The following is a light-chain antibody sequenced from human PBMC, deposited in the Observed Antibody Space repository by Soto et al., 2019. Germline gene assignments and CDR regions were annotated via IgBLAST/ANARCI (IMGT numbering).Light chain of an antibody. CDR3: PQSYITLIP. CDR2: AAS. V-gene: IGKV1-39*01. Sequence: IQMTQSQSSLSASVGDRVTITCRASQSISSYLNWYQQKPGKAPKLLIYAASSLQSGVPSRFSGSGSGTDFTLTISSLQPEDFATYYCPQSYITLIPFGQVARLAIK. CDR1: QSISSY. J-gene: IGKJ5*01.